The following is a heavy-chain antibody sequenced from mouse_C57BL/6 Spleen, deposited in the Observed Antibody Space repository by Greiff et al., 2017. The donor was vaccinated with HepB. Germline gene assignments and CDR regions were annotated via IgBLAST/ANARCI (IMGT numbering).Heavy chain of an antibody. Sequence: QVQLKQSGAELVRPGASVKVSCKASGYAFTNYLIEWVKQRPGQGLEWIGVLNPGSGGTNYNEKFKGKATLTVDKSSSTAYMQLSSLTSEDSAVYFCARSPYYYGSSPDYCAMDYWGQGTSVTVSS. CDR3: ARSPYYYGSSPDYCAMDY. V-gene: IGHV1-54*01. J-gene: IGHJ4*01. CDR1: GYAFTNYL. D-gene: IGHD1-1*01. CDR2: LNPGSGGT.